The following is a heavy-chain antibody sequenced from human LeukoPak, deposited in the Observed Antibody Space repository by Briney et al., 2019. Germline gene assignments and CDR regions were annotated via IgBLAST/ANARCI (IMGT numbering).Heavy chain of an antibody. J-gene: IGHJ4*02. D-gene: IGHD6-19*01. CDR3: TRLITVGDAKYFDY. V-gene: IGHV3-48*01. CDR1: GFDFSISG. Sequence: GGSLRLSCAASGFDFSISGMNWVRQAPGKALEWVAYISAGGSTSYYADSVKGQFIISRDNAENSLYLQMNYLRPEDTAIYYCTRLITVGDAKYFDYWGQGILVTVSS. CDR2: ISAGGSTS.